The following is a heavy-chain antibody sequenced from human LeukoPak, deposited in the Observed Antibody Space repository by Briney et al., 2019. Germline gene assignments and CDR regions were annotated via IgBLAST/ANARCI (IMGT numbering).Heavy chain of an antibody. CDR2: VHPGDSSI. CDR3: ARQPGIGAKSRYFDF. V-gene: IGHV5-51*01. J-gene: IGHJ2*01. Sequence: GESLKISCEGSGYNFNNYWIGWVRQMPGKDMEWMGIVHPGDSSIRYSSSFEGLVTISVDKSINTAYLQWRSLKASDTAMYYCARQPGIGAKSRYFDFWGRGTPVRVSA. D-gene: IGHD1-14*01. CDR1: GYNFNNYW.